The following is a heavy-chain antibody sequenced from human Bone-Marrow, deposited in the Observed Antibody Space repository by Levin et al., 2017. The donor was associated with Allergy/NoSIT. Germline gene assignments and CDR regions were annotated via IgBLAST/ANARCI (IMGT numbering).Heavy chain of an antibody. J-gene: IGHJ5*02. V-gene: IGHV4-59*01. D-gene: IGHD3-22*01. CDR1: GDSISGDY. Sequence: RASETLSLTCTVSGDSISGDYWSWIRQPPGKGLEWIGYIYYSGNTNYNPSLKSRVTISLDTSKNQFSLRLSSVTAADTAVYYCARFDSSAYYGEVDPWGQGTLVTVSS. CDR3: ARFDSSAYYGEVDP. CDR2: IYYSGNT.